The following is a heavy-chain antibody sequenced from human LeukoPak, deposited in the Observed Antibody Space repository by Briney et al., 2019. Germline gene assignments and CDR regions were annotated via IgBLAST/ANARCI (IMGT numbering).Heavy chain of an antibody. J-gene: IGHJ4*01. D-gene: IGHD4-11*01. V-gene: IGHV4-39*07. Sequence: PSETLSLTCTVSGGSISSSSYYWGWIRQPPGKGLEWIGSIYYSGSTYYNPSLKSRVTISVDTSKNQFSLKLRSVTAADTAVYYCAKGPYTNFFDSWGHGILVIVSS. CDR1: GGSISSSSYY. CDR3: AKGPYTNFFDS. CDR2: IYYSGST.